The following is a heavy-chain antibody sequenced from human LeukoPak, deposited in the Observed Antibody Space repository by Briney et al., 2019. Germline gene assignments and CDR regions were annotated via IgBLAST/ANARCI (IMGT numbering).Heavy chain of an antibody. CDR2: IIPIFGIA. CDR1: GGTFSSYA. CDR3: ATEARNTDHDY. Sequence: ASVKVSCKASGGTFSSYAISWVRQAPGQELEWMGRIIPIFGIANYAQKFQGRVTITADKSTSTAYMELSSLRSEDTAAYYCATEARNTDHDYWGQGTLVTVSS. J-gene: IGHJ4*02. D-gene: IGHD1-14*01. V-gene: IGHV1-69*04.